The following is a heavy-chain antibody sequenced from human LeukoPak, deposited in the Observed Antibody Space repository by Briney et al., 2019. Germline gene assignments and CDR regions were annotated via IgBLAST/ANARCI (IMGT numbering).Heavy chain of an antibody. CDR3: AESYCSGGSCYSGSYFDY. D-gene: IGHD2-15*01. Sequence: HPGGSLRLSCAASGFTFSSYAMSWVRQAPGKGLEWVSAISGSGGSTYYADSVKGRFTISRDNSKNTLYLQMNSLRAEDTAVYYCAESYCSGGSCYSGSYFDYWGQGTLVTVSS. V-gene: IGHV3-23*01. CDR1: GFTFSSYA. CDR2: ISGSGGST. J-gene: IGHJ4*02.